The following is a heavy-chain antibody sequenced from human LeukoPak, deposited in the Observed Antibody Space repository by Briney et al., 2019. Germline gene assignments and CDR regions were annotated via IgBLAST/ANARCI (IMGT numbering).Heavy chain of an antibody. D-gene: IGHD3-10*01. CDR2: ISDSGGHT. CDR3: AKNRGYPSFDY. J-gene: IGHJ4*02. CDR1: GFTFSNYA. Sequence: PGGSLRLSCAASGFTFSNYAMSWVRQAPGKGLEWVSAISDSGGHTYYADSVKGRFTVSRDNSKNTLYLQMNSPRAEDTAVYYCAKNRGYPSFDYWGQGTLVTVSS. V-gene: IGHV3-23*01.